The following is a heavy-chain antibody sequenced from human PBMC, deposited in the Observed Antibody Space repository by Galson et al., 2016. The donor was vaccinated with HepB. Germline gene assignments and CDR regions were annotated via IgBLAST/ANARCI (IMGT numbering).Heavy chain of an antibody. CDR1: GFTFSHYG. CDR3: AKAPNPGTTLYPLDY. V-gene: IGHV3-30*18. CDR2: ISYDGSNK. J-gene: IGHJ4*02. Sequence: SLRLSCAASGFTFSHYGMHWVRQAPGKWLEWVAVISYDGSNKYSTESVKGRFTISRDNSKNTLFLRMNSLRVEDTAVYYCAKAPNPGTTLYPLDYWGQGSLVTVSS. D-gene: IGHD1-7*01.